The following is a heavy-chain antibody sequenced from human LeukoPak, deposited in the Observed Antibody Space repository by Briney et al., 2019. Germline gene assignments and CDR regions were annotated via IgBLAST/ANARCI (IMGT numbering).Heavy chain of an antibody. CDR2: IIPIFGTA. Sequence: SVKVSCKASGGTFISYAISWVRQPPGQGLEWMGGIIPIFGTANYAQKFQGRVTITADESTSTAYMELSSLRSEDTAVYCCARADCSGGSCYRYYYYGMDVWGKGTTVTVSS. D-gene: IGHD2-15*01. J-gene: IGHJ6*04. V-gene: IGHV1-69*01. CDR3: ARADCSGGSCYRYYYYGMDV. CDR1: GGTFISYA.